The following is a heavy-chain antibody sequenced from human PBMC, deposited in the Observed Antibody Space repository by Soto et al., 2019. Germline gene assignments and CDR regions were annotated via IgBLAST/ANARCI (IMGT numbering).Heavy chain of an antibody. J-gene: IGHJ4*02. Sequence: SETLSLTCTVSGGSIYRSGYYWGWIRQPPGRGLEWIGNIDYNGVTYSNPSLKSRVTISRDTSKNQCSLKLTSVTAADTALYYCGKVLVGATGHTDSDSWGPGTLVTVSS. V-gene: IGHV4-39*01. CDR3: GKVLVGATGHTDSDS. CDR1: GGSIYRSGYY. CDR2: IDYNGVT. D-gene: IGHD2-15*01.